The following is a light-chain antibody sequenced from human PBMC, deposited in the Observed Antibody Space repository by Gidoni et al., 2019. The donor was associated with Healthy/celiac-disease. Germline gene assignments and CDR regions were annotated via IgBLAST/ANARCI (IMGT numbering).Light chain of an antibody. V-gene: IGKV1-5*01. Sequence: DIQMTQSPSTLSASVGDRVTITCRARQSISSWLAWYQQKPGKAPKLLIYDASSLESGVPSRFSGSGSGTEFTLTISSLQPDDFATYYCQQYNSYPYTFGQWTKLEIK. CDR1: QSISSW. CDR2: DAS. J-gene: IGKJ2*01. CDR3: QQYNSYPYT.